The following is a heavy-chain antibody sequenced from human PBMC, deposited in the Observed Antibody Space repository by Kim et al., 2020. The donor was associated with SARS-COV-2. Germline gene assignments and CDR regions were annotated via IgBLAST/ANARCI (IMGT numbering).Heavy chain of an antibody. D-gene: IGHD3-10*01. CDR2: IIPIFGTA. CDR1: GGTFSSYA. J-gene: IGHJ6*02. V-gene: IGHV1-69*13. Sequence: SVKVSCKASGGTFSSYAISWVRQAPGQGLEWMGGIIPIFGTANYAQKFQGRVTITADESTSTAYMELSSLRSEDTAVYYCAGLYYYGSGSYYNYYYGMDVWGQGTTVTVSS. CDR3: AGLYYYGSGSYYNYYYGMDV.